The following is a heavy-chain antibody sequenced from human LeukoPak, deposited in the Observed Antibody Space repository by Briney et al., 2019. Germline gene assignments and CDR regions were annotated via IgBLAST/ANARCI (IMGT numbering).Heavy chain of an antibody. CDR1: GFXFSSYE. D-gene: IGHD2/OR15-2a*01. CDR3: ARRSSRSFDY. V-gene: IGHV3-48*03. Sequence: GGSLRLSCAASGFXFSSYEINWVRQAPGKGLEWVSYISSSGNTIYYADSLKGRCTISRDNAKNSLYLQMSSLRAEDTAVYYCARRSSRSFDYWGQGTLVTVSS. CDR2: ISSSGNTI. J-gene: IGHJ4*02.